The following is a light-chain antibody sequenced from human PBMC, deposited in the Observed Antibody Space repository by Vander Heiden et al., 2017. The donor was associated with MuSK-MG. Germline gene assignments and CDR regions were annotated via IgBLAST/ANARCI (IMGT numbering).Light chain of an antibody. J-gene: IGLJ2*01. CDR1: ISDIGDYNF. Sequence: QSALPQPASVSGSPGQSITISCTGTISDIGDYNFVSWYQQHPGRAPRLIIFDVIQRPSGLADRFSASKSGYTASLTISGLLAEDEAHYYCSSYSDTGNPVIFGGGTKLTVL. CDR2: DVI. V-gene: IGLV2-14*03. CDR3: SSYSDTGNPVI.